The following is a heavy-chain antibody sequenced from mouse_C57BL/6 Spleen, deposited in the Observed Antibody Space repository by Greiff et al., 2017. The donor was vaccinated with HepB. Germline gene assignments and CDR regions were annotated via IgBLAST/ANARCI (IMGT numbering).Heavy chain of an antibody. CDR2: ISSGGSYT. J-gene: IGHJ2*01. CDR3: ARGGSSPGYFDD. Sequence: EVKLVESGGDLVKPGGSLKLSCAASGFTFSSYGMSWVRQTPDKRLEWVATISSGGSYTYYPDSVKGRFTISRDNAKNTLYLQMSSLKSEDTAMYYCARGGSSPGYFDDWGQGTTLTVAS. V-gene: IGHV5-6*01. D-gene: IGHD1-1*01. CDR1: GFTFSSYG.